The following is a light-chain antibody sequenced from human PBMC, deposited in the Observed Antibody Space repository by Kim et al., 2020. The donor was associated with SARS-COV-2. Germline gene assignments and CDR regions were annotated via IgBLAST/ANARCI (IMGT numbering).Light chain of an antibody. CDR2: GKN. CDR1: SLRSYY. Sequence: SSELTQDPAVSVALGQTVRITCQGDSLRSYYATWYQQKPGQAPILVIYGKNNRPSGIPDRFSGSSSGNTASLTITGTQAGDEADYYCNSRDSNNNVLFGR. V-gene: IGLV3-19*01. J-gene: IGLJ2*01. CDR3: NSRDSNNNVL.